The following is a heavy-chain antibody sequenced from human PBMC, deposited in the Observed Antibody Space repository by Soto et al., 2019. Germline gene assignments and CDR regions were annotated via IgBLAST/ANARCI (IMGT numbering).Heavy chain of an antibody. CDR1: GYTFTSYG. V-gene: IGHV1-18*01. Sequence: QVQLVQSGAEVKKPGASVKVSCKASGYTFTSYGISWVRQAPGQGLEWMGWISAYNGNTNYAQKLQGRDTMTTDTSTSTADMELRSLRSDGTAVYYCARASPNAAGTRWFDPWGQGTLVTVSS. D-gene: IGHD6-13*01. CDR2: ISAYNGNT. J-gene: IGHJ5*02. CDR3: ARASPNAAGTRWFDP.